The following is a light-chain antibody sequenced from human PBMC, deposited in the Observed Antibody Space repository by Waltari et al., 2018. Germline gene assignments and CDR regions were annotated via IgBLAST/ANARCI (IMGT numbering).Light chain of an antibody. CDR2: AAR. J-gene: IGKJ4*01. CDR3: LQDYTYPFT. V-gene: IGKV1-6*01. Sequence: AIQMTQSPSSLSASVGDRVIISCRASQGVRIDVGWYQQKAGKAPKLLIYAARSLQRGVPSRFSGSGSGTDFTLSISSLQPEDVATYYCLQDYTYPFTFGGGTKVEIK. CDR1: QGVRID.